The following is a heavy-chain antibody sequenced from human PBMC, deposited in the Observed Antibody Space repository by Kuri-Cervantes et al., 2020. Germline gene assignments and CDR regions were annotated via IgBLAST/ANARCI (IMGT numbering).Heavy chain of an antibody. CDR3: ARATNNWSYYLYYFDY. CDR1: GFTFSDYY. J-gene: IGHJ4*02. V-gene: IGHV3-11*04. CDR2: ISSSGSTI. D-gene: IGHD1-26*01. Sequence: LSLTCAASGFTFSDYYMNWVRQAPGKGLEWVSYISSSGSTIYYADSVKGRFTISRDNAKNSLYLQMNSLSAEDTAVYYCARATNNWSYYLYYFDYWGQGTLVTVSS.